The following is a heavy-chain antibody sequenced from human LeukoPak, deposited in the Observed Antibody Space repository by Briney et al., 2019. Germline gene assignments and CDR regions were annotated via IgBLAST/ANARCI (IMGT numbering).Heavy chain of an antibody. V-gene: IGHV4-30-4*08. CDR2: IYYSGST. Sequence: PSQTLSLTCTVSGGSISSGGYYWSWIRQHPGKGLEWFGYIYYSGSTYYNPSLKSRVTISVDTSKNQFSLKLSSVTAADTAVYYCASRLTMVRGVTSPRGYYFDYWGQGTLVTVSS. D-gene: IGHD3-10*01. CDR3: ASRLTMVRGVTSPRGYYFDY. CDR1: GGSISSGGYY. J-gene: IGHJ4*02.